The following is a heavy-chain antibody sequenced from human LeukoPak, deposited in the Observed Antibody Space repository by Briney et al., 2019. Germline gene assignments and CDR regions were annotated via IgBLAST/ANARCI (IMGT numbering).Heavy chain of an antibody. Sequence: PGGSLRLSCAASGFTFSSYGMHWVRQSPGKGLEWVAFIRSDGGNKYYADAVKGRFTISRDNSKNTLYLQMNSLRAEDTAVYYCAKGRFAVWDYMDVWGKGTTVTVS. J-gene: IGHJ6*03. V-gene: IGHV3-30*02. CDR1: GFTFSSYG. CDR3: AKGRFAVWDYMDV. D-gene: IGHD3-3*01. CDR2: IRSDGGNK.